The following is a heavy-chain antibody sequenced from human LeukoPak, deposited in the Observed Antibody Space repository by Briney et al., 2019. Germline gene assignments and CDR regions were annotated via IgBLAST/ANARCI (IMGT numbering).Heavy chain of an antibody. D-gene: IGHD6-19*01. CDR2: IIPILGIG. Sequence: SVTVSCKASGGTFSSYAISWVRQAPGQGLEWMGRIIPILGIGNYAQKFQGRVTITADKSTSTAYMELSSLRSEDTSAYYCARPGYSSRGYGGFDYWGQGTLVTASS. CDR1: GGTFSSYA. CDR3: ARPGYSSRGYGGFDY. J-gene: IGHJ4*02. V-gene: IGHV1-69*04.